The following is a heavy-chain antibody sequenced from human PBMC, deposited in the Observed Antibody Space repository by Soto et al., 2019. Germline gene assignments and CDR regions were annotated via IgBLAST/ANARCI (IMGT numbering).Heavy chain of an antibody. CDR3: ARTGYYYDSSGSSNWFDP. D-gene: IGHD3-22*01. J-gene: IGHJ5*02. CDR2: ISSSSSYT. Sequence: GGSLRLSCAASGFTFSDYYMSWIRQDPGKGLEWVSYISSSSSYTNYADSVKGRFTISRDNAKNSLYLQMNSLRAEDTAVYYCARTGYYYDSSGSSNWFDPWGQGTLVTVSS. V-gene: IGHV3-11*06. CDR1: GFTFSDYY.